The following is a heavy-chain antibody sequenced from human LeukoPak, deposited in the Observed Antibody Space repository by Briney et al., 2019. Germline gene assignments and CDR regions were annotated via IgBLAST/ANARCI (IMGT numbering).Heavy chain of an antibody. CDR1: GFTFSSYE. Sequence: GGSLILPCAASGFTFSSYEMNWVRQAPGKGLEWVSYISSSGSTIYYADSVKGRFTISRDNAKNSLYLQMNSLRAEDTAVYYCARVLAVAVALDYWGQGTLVTVSS. V-gene: IGHV3-48*03. CDR2: ISSSGSTI. CDR3: ARVLAVAVALDY. J-gene: IGHJ4*02. D-gene: IGHD6-19*01.